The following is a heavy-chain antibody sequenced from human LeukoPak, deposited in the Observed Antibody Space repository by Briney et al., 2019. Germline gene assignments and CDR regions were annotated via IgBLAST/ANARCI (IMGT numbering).Heavy chain of an antibody. Sequence: SETLSLTCAVYGGPFSGYYWSWIRQPPGKGLEWIGEINHSGSTNYNPSLKSRVTISVDTSKNQFSLKLSSVTAADTAVYYCARRSRRWLQDCGFDYWGQGTLVTVSS. D-gene: IGHD5-24*01. J-gene: IGHJ4*02. CDR1: GGPFSGYY. CDR2: INHSGST. CDR3: ARRSRRWLQDCGFDY. V-gene: IGHV4-34*01.